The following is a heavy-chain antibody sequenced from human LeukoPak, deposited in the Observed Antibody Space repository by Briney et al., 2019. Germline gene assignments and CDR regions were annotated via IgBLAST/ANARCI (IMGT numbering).Heavy chain of an antibody. J-gene: IGHJ4*02. CDR1: DGSISNGGYY. CDR3: ATQPGIAAAGLFY. D-gene: IGHD6-13*01. CDR2: IHDGGAT. Sequence: SQTLSLTCTVSDGSISNGGYYWTWTRQHPGKGLEWIGYIHDGGATYYDPSLKSRVTISLDTSKNQFSLNLTSVTAADTALYYCATQPGIAAAGLFYWGQGTLVTVSS. V-gene: IGHV4-31*03.